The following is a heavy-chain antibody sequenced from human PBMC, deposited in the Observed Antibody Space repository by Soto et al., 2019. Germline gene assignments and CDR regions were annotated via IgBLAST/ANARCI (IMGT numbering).Heavy chain of an antibody. J-gene: IGHJ5*02. Sequence: GGSLRLSCAASGLDFGSHWMSRVRQAPGKGLEWLANIKEDGSDTYYVDSVRGRFTISRDNAKDSLYLQMNTLRVEDTAVYYCAKSPSAVVPNVFDPWGQGTQVTVSS. CDR2: IKEDGSDT. CDR3: AKSPSAVVPNVFDP. V-gene: IGHV3-7*05. D-gene: IGHD6-19*01. CDR1: GLDFGSHW.